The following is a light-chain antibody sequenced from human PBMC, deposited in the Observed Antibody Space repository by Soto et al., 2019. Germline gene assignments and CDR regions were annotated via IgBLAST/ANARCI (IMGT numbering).Light chain of an antibody. CDR1: QSVSSY. J-gene: IGKJ4*01. CDR3: QQHSNWHLT. Sequence: EIVLTQSPATLSLSPGERATLSCRASQSVSSYLAWYQQKPGQAPRLLIYDASNRATGIPARFSGSGSGTDFTLTISGLEPEDVAVYYCQQHSNWHLTFGGGTRVEI. V-gene: IGKV3-11*01. CDR2: DAS.